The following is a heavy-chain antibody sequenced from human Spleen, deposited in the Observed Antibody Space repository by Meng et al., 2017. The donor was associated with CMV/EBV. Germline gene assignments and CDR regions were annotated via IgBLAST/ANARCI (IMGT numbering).Heavy chain of an antibody. J-gene: IGHJ4*02. D-gene: IGHD6-6*01. V-gene: IGHV4-38-2*02. Sequence: SETLSLTCTVSGYSISAYYWGWIRQPPRKGLEWVGSIYHSGSTYYNPSLKSRVTMSLDTSKNQFSLRLISVTAADTAVYYCATIPSYSSSPGCGQGTRVTVSS. CDR1: GYSISAYY. CDR3: ATIPSYSSSPG. CDR2: IYHSGST.